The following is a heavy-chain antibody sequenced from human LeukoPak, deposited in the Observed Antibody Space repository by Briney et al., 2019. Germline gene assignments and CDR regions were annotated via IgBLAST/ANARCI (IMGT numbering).Heavy chain of an antibody. CDR2: IYYSGST. V-gene: IGHV4-39*01. CDR3: ARQPGYYDFWSGYYRPEDFDY. D-gene: IGHD3-3*01. CDR1: GGSISSSSYY. J-gene: IGHJ4*02. Sequence: PSETLSLTCTVSGGSISSSSYYWGWIRQPPGKGLEWIGSIYYSGSTYYNPSLKSRVTISVDTSKNQFSLKLSSVTAADTAVYYCARQPGYYDFWSGYYRPEDFDYWGQGTLVTVSS.